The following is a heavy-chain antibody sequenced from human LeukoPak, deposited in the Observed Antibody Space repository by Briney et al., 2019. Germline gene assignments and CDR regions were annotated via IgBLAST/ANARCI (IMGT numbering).Heavy chain of an antibody. V-gene: IGHV3-72*01. CDR1: GFTFSDHY. J-gene: IGHJ4*02. CDR2: TRNKANSYTS. D-gene: IGHD3-10*01. CDR3: ARAGGSGRGYLDY. Sequence: GGSLRLSCAASGFTFSDHYMDWVRQAPGKGLEWVGRTRNKANSYTSEYAASVKGRFTISRDDSKNSLYLQMNSLKTEDTAVYYCARAGGSGRGYLDYWGQGTLVTVSS.